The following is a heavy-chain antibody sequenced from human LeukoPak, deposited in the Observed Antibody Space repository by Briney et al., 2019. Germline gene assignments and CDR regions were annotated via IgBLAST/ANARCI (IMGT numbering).Heavy chain of an antibody. CDR1: GFTFSSYG. D-gene: IGHD3-10*01. Sequence: GGSLRLSCVASGFTFSSYGMHWVRQAPGKGLEWVSFIRYDGSNKYYADSVKGRLTISRDNSKSTLYIQMNSLRAEDTAVYYCARAKPKNMVRGLIMRRESRYYFDYWGQGTLVTVSS. CDR2: IRYDGSNK. V-gene: IGHV3-30*02. CDR3: ARAKPKNMVRGLIMRRESRYYFDY. J-gene: IGHJ4*02.